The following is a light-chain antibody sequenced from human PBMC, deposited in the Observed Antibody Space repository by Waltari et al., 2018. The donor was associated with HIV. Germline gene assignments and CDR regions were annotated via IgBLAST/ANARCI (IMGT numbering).Light chain of an antibody. V-gene: IGKV3-15*01. Sequence: EIVMPQSPATLSVSPGERVTLSCRASQNVSSNLAWYQQKPGQAPRLLIYGASTRATGIPARFSGSGSGTEFTLTISSLQSEDFAVYYCQQYNNWPPWTFGQGTKVEIK. J-gene: IGKJ1*01. CDR3: QQYNNWPPWT. CDR1: QNVSSN. CDR2: GAS.